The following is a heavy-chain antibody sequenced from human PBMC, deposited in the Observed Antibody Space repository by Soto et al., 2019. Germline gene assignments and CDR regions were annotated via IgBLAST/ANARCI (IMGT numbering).Heavy chain of an antibody. CDR1: GFSFSDYS. CDR3: ARDGAFCSGTGCRDYYHYMDF. J-gene: IGHJ6*03. CDR2: ISGSTSYI. Sequence: EVQLVESGGGLVKPGGSLRLSCAASGFSFSDYSMNWVRQAPGKGLEWVSSISGSTSYIYYADSLKGRFTVSRDNAEKSLYLQMNSLRAEDTAVYYCARDGAFCSGTGCRDYYHYMDFWGKGTTVTVS. D-gene: IGHD2-2*01. V-gene: IGHV3-21*01.